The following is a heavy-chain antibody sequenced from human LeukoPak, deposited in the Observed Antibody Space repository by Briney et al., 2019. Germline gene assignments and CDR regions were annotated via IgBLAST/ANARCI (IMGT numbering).Heavy chain of an antibody. CDR1: GGSISSYY. CDR3: ARSRNTLQWELLT. D-gene: IGHD1-26*01. V-gene: IGHV4-4*07. CDR2: IYTSGST. Sequence: SETLSLTCTVSGGSISSYYWSWIRQPAGKGLEWIGRIYTSGSTNYNPSLKSRVTMSVDTSKNQFSLNLRSVTAADTAVYYCARSRNTLQWELLTWGQGTLVTVSS. J-gene: IGHJ5*02.